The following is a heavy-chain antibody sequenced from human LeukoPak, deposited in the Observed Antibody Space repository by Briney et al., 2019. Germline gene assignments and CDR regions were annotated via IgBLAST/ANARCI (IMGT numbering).Heavy chain of an antibody. J-gene: IGHJ4*02. CDR2: INHSGST. Sequence: PSETLSLTCAVYGGSFSGYYWSWIRQPPGKGLERIGEINHSGSTNYNPSLKSRVTISVDTSKNQFSLKLSSVTAADTAVYYCARQLKHLYYYDSSGYYFDYWGQGTLVTVSS. V-gene: IGHV4-34*01. D-gene: IGHD3-22*01. CDR3: ARQLKHLYYYDSSGYYFDY. CDR1: GGSFSGYY.